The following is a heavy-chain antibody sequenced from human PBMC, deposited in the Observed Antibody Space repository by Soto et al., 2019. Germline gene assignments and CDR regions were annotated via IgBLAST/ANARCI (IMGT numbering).Heavy chain of an antibody. V-gene: IGHV4-61*01. J-gene: IGHJ3*02. CDR2: IYYSGST. CDR3: ARAERAFDI. CDR1: GGSVSSGSYY. Sequence: KASETLSLTCTVSGGSVSSGSYYWSWIRQPPGKGLEWIGYIYYSGSTNYNPSLKSRVTISVDTSKNQFSLKLSSVTAADTAVYYCARAERAFDIWGQGTMVTVSS.